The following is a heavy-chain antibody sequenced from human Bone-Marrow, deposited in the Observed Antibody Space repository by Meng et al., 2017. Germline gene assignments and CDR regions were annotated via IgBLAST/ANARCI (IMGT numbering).Heavy chain of an antibody. Sequence: VALLEQGAGLVKESQARCLTSCGSAGCISSGNHYCSWSLHHPEKGLENIGYIYYSGTTYYNPSLKSRVIISVDTSKNQSSLRLNAVTAADTAVYYCASLYGDSSVWYLDLWGRGTLVTVSS. V-gene: IGHV4-30-4*01. D-gene: IGHD4-17*01. CDR2: IYYSGTT. J-gene: IGHJ2*01. CDR3: ASLYGDSSVWYLDL. CDR1: AGCISSGNHY.